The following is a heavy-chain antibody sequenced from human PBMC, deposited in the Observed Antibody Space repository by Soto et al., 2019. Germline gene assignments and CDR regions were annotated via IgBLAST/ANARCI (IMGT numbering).Heavy chain of an antibody. D-gene: IGHD6-19*01. J-gene: IGHJ4*02. CDR1: GGTFSSYT. CDR3: ARSVGTAVDSGGWWANYFDY. V-gene: IGHV1-69*02. Sequence: GASVKVSCKASGGTFSSYTISWVRQAPGQGLEWMGRIIPILGIANYAQKFQGRVTITADKSTSTAYMELSSLRSEDTAVYYCARSVGTAVDSGGWWANYFDYWGQGTLVTVSS. CDR2: IIPILGIA.